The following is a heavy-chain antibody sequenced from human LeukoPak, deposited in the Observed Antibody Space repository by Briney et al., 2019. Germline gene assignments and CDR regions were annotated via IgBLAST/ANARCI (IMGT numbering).Heavy chain of an antibody. J-gene: IGHJ4*01. CDR1: DYSIRSGYC. V-gene: IGHV4-38-2*01. Sequence: PSETLSLTCAVSDYSIRSGYCWGWFRQPPGNGLEWIATTYHTGSTYYNPSLKSRVTISVDTSKNQFSLKLSSVTAADTAVYYCAALWFGETYYFDYWGQGTLVTVSS. CDR2: TYHTGST. CDR3: AALWFGETYYFDY. D-gene: IGHD3-10*01.